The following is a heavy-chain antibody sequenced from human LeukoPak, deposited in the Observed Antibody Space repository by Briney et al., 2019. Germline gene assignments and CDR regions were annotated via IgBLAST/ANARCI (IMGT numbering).Heavy chain of an antibody. V-gene: IGHV3-7*01. CDR2: IKEDGSEK. J-gene: IGHJ4*02. D-gene: IGHD3-22*01. CDR3: ARDVADSSGQFDY. CDR1: GFTFSTYR. Sequence: GGSLRLSCAASGFTFSTYRMSWARQGPGKGLEWVANIKEDGSEKYYVDSVKGRFTISRDNAKNSLYLQMNSLRAEDTAVYYCARDVADSSGQFDYWGQGTLVTVSS.